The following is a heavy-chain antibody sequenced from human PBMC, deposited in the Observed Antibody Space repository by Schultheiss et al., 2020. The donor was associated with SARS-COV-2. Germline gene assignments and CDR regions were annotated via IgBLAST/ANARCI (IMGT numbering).Heavy chain of an antibody. J-gene: IGHJ4*02. D-gene: IGHD4-17*01. V-gene: IGHV3-7*03. CDR2: IKQDGSEK. CDR1: GFTFSSYW. Sequence: GGSLRLSCAASGFTFSSYWMSWVRQAPGKGLEWVANIKQDGSEKYYVDSVKGRFTISRDNAKNSLYLQMNSLRAEDTAVYYCARILRDRQKRTVTTSYPPDYWGQGTLVTVSS. CDR3: ARILRDRQKRTVTTSYPPDY.